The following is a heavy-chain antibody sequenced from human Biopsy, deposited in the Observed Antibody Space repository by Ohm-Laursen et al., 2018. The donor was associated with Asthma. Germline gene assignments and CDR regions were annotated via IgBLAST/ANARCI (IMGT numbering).Heavy chain of an antibody. CDR3: ARTHERWTSIQDDALDI. V-gene: IGHV3-30*03. CDR2: ISYDGGNK. CDR1: GFTFSIYD. Sequence: RSLRLSCTASGFTFSIYDIHWVRQAPGKGLEWVAVISYDGGNKFYGDSVKGRFTLSRDNSRNTLYLQMNSLRVEDTAIYYCARTHERWTSIQDDALDIWGQGTMVNVSS. J-gene: IGHJ3*02. D-gene: IGHD4-23*01.